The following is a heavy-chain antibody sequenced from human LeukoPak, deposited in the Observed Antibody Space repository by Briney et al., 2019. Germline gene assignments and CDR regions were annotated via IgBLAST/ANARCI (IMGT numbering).Heavy chain of an antibody. V-gene: IGHV3-48*02. J-gene: IGHJ6*02. CDR2: ISTSSSTI. D-gene: IGHD4-17*01. Sequence: GGSLRLSCAASGFTFSSYSMNWVRQAPGKGLEWVSYISTSSSTIYYADSVKGRFTISRDNAKNSLYLQMNSLRDEDTAFYYCARDLGDYVSYGMDVWGQGTTVTVSS. CDR3: ARDLGDYVSYGMDV. CDR1: GFTFSSYS.